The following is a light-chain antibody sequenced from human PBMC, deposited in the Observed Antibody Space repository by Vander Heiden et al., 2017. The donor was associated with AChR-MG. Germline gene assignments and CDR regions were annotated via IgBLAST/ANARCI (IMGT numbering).Light chain of an antibody. CDR3: NSRDSSGNHRGV. J-gene: IGLJ1*01. CDR2: GKN. Sequence: SSELTQDPAVSVALGQTVRITCQGDSLRSYDASWYQRKPGQAPVLVIYGKNNRPSGIPDRFSGSSSGNTASLTITGAQAEDEADYYCNSRDSSGNHRGVFGTGTKVTVL. V-gene: IGLV3-19*01. CDR1: SLRSYD.